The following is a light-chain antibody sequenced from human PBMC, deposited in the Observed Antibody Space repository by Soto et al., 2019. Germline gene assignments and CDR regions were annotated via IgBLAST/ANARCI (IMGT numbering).Light chain of an antibody. CDR1: NSDVGSYNL. CDR2: EGN. V-gene: IGLV2-23*01. Sequence: HSALTQPASVSGSPGQSITISCTGANSDVGSYNLVSWYQQHPGKAPKFIIYEGNKRPSGVSNRFSGSKSGNTASLTISGLQAEDEADYYCCSYAGSSTYVFGTGTKLTVL. J-gene: IGLJ1*01. CDR3: CSYAGSSTYV.